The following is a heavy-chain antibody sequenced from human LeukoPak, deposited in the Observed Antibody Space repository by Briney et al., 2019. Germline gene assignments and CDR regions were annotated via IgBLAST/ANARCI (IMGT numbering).Heavy chain of an antibody. CDR1: GFTFGTYF. Sequence: GGSLRLSCSASGFTFGTYFMLWLRQTPGKGLEFVSAIHHDGSGTFYADSVKGRFIISRDNSKNTLYLQMSSLRAEDTAVYYCVKDPFFYYGSDVWGQGTTVTVSS. CDR3: VKDPFFYYGSDV. CDR2: IHHDGSGT. V-gene: IGHV3-64D*09. J-gene: IGHJ6*02. D-gene: IGHD3-3*02.